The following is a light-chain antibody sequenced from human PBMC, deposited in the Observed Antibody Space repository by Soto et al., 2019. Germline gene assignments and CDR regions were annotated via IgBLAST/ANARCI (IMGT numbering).Light chain of an antibody. CDR2: TNN. CDR3: SSYTSSSTYV. J-gene: IGLJ1*01. CDR1: NSNIGSNT. Sequence: QSVLTQPPSASGTPGQRVTISCSGSNSNIGSNTVNWYQQLPRTAPKLLIHTNNQRPSGVADRFSGSKSGTSASLTISGLQSDDEADYFCSSYTSSSTYVFGTGTQLTVL. V-gene: IGLV1-44*01.